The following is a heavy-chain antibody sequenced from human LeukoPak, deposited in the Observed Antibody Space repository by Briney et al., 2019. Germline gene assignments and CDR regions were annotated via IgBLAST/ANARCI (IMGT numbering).Heavy chain of an antibody. V-gene: IGHV3-23*01. CDR3: AKDRMGARRSMVRGVYFDY. CDR1: GFTFNSYP. Sequence: GGSVTLSCAASGFTFNSYPMIGLPQAPGQGLVGFSAISGSVGSTYYADSVNGRFTISRDNSKTTLYPQMTRLRAEDTAVYYCAKDRMGARRSMVRGVYFDYWGQGTLVTVSS. D-gene: IGHD3-10*01. CDR2: ISGSVGST. J-gene: IGHJ4*02.